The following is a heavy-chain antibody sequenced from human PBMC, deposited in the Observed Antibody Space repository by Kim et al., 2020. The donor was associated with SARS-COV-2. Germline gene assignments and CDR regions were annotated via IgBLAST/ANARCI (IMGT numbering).Heavy chain of an antibody. CDR3: ARSREDIVVIPAPMGAFDI. D-gene: IGHD2-2*01. Sequence: QGRVTITADESTSTAYMELSSLRSEDTAVYYCARSREDIVVIPAPMGAFDIWGQGTMVTVSS. J-gene: IGHJ3*02. V-gene: IGHV1-69*01.